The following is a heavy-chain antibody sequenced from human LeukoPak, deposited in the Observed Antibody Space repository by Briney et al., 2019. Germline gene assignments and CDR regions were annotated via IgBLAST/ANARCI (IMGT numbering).Heavy chain of an antibody. J-gene: IGHJ6*04. Sequence: GGSLRLSCAASGFTFSSYEMNWLRQAPGKGLEWVSYISSSGSTIYYAESVKGRFTISRDNAKNSLYLQMNSLRAEDTAVYYCAELGITMIGGVWGKGTTVTISS. CDR1: GFTFSSYE. CDR2: ISSSGSTI. D-gene: IGHD3-10*02. V-gene: IGHV3-48*03. CDR3: AELGITMIGGV.